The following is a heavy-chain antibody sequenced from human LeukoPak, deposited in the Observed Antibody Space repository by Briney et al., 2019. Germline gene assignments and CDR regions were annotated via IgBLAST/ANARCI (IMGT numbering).Heavy chain of an antibody. J-gene: IGHJ4*02. Sequence: SETLSLTCAVYGGSFSGYYWSWIRQPPGKGLEWIGEINHSGSTNYNPSLKSRVTISVDTSKDQFSLKLSSVTAADTAVYYCATRSYYYGSGLDDYWGQGTLVTVSP. D-gene: IGHD3-10*01. V-gene: IGHV4-34*01. CDR3: ATRSYYYGSGLDDY. CDR2: INHSGST. CDR1: GGSFSGYY.